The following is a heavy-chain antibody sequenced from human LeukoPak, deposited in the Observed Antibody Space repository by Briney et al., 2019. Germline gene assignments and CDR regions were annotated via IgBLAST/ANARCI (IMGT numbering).Heavy chain of an antibody. CDR3: ARGLGTTNFDY. CDR2: IYHSGST. J-gene: IGHJ4*02. CDR1: GYSISSGYY. V-gene: IGHV4-38-2*02. Sequence: SETLSLTCTVSGYSISSGYYWGWIRQPPGKGLEWIGSIYHSGSTYYNPSLKSRVTISVDTSKNQFSLKLSSVTAADTAVYYCARGLGTTNFDYWGQGTLVTVSS. D-gene: IGHD7-27*01.